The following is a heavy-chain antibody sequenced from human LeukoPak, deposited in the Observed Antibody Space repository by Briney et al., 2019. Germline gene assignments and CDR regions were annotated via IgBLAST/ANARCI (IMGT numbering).Heavy chain of an antibody. CDR1: GFTFSSYS. D-gene: IGHD3-10*01. Sequence: GGSLRLSCAASGFTFSSYSMSWVRQAPGKGLEWISVINGIGDKIVYADSVKGRFTISRDNSKNTLYLQMSSLRDEDTAIYYCAKDRFDDPWDYWGQGTLVTVSS. CDR2: INGIGDKI. CDR3: AKDRFDDPWDY. J-gene: IGHJ4*02. V-gene: IGHV3-23*01.